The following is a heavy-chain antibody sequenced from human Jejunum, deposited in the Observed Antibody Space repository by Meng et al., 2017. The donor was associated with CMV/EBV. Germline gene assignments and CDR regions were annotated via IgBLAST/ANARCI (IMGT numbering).Heavy chain of an antibody. CDR2: INSDGTTI. J-gene: IGHJ4*02. CDR1: GFTINSHW. Sequence: SCVASGFTINSHWMHWVRQVPGEGPVWVSGINSDGTTIIYADSVKGRFTISRDNAQSTLYLQLNSLRVEDTAVYYCVRGNALDYWGLGTLVTVSS. V-gene: IGHV3-74*01. CDR3: VRGNALDY.